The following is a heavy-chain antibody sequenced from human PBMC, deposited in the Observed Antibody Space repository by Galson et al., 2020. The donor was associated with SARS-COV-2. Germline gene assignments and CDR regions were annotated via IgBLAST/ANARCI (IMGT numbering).Heavy chain of an antibody. CDR3: VRQKWFGELFTRYFDY. CDR1: GGPITSSDYY. Sequence: SETLSLTCSVPGGPITSSDYYWGWVRQHPGKGLEWIGSINYSGSTHYSQSIKSRFTLSIDTSKKPFSLKVRSVTAADTAVYYCVRQKWFGELFTRYFDYWGQGSLVTVSS. D-gene: IGHD3-10*01. J-gene: IGHJ4*02. V-gene: IGHV4-39*01. CDR2: INYSGST.